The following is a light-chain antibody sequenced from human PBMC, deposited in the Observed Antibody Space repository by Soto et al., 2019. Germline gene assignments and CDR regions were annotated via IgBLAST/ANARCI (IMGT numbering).Light chain of an antibody. CDR1: QSVGSIY. CDR3: QQYAGSPIT. Sequence: EIVLTQSPGTLSLTPGERATLSCRTSQSVGSIYLAWYQQKPGQTPRLLIYAVSNRATGIPDRFSGSGSGTDFSLTISRLEPEDFAVYYCQQYAGSPITFGQGTRLE. J-gene: IGKJ5*01. V-gene: IGKV3-20*01. CDR2: AVS.